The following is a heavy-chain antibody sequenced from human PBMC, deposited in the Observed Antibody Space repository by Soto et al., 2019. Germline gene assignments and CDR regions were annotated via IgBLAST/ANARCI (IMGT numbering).Heavy chain of an antibody. J-gene: IGHJ5*02. V-gene: IGHV1-18*01. D-gene: IGHD3-3*01. CDR1: GYTFTSYG. CDR3: ARLYYDFWSGLSRGWFDP. CDR2: ISAYNGNT. Sequence: QVQLVQSGAAVKKPGASVKVSCKASGYTFTSYGISWVRQAPGQGLEWMGWISAYNGNTNYAQKLQGRVTMTTDTATSTAYMELRSLRSDDTAVYYCARLYYDFWSGLSRGWFDPWGQGTLVTVSS.